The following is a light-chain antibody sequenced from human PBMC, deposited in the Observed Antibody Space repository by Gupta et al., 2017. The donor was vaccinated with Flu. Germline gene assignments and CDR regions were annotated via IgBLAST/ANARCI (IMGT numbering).Light chain of an antibody. V-gene: IGLV2-8*01. CDR2: GVT. J-gene: IGLJ3*02. Sequence: VTISCTGTRSDVGNYDLVSCYQQHPGKAPKLIIFGVTKRPSGVPDRFSGSKAGNTASLTVSGLQADEEAHYYCRSYTANNSWEFGGGTKLTVL. CDR3: RSYTANNSWE. CDR1: RSDVGNYDL.